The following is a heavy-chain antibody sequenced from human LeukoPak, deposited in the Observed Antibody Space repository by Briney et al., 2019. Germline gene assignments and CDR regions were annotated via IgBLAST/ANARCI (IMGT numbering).Heavy chain of an antibody. V-gene: IGHV4-34*01. CDR1: GGSFSGYY. Sequence: PSETLSLTCAVYGGSFSGYYWSWIRQPPGMGLEWIGEINHSGSTNYNPSLKSRVTISVDTSKNQFSLKLSSVTAADTAVYYCARGPGIAVAAFDPWGQGTLVTVSS. J-gene: IGHJ5*02. D-gene: IGHD6-19*01. CDR2: INHSGST. CDR3: ARGPGIAVAAFDP.